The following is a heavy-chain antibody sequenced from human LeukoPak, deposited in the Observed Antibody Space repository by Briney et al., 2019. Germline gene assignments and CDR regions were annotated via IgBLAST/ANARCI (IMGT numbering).Heavy chain of an antibody. CDR2: ISYDGSNK. CDR1: GFTFSSYA. J-gene: IGHJ4*02. Sequence: PGGSLRLSCAASGFTFSSYAMHWVRQAPGKGLEWVAVISYDGSNKYYADSVKGRFTISRDNSKNTLYLQMNSLRAGDTAVYYCAKDWRAYCGGDCYSYFDYWGQGTLVTVSS. CDR3: AKDWRAYCGGDCYSYFDY. D-gene: IGHD2-21*02. V-gene: IGHV3-30*04.